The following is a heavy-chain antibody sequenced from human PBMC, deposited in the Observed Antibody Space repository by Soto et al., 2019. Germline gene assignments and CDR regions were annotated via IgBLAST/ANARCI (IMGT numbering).Heavy chain of an antibody. CDR3: ARTGNNWFDP. CDR2: IYYSGST. V-gene: IGHV4-59*01. J-gene: IGHJ5*02. CDR1: GGCISSYY. Sequence: PSETLSLTCTVSGGCISSYYWSWIRQPPGKGLEWIGYIYYSGSTNYNPSLKSRVTISVDTSKNQFSLKLSSVTAADTAVYYCARTGNNWFDPWGQGTLVTVSS.